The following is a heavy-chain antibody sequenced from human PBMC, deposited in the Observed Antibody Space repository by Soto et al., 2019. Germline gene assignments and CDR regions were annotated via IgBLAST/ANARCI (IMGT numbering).Heavy chain of an antibody. CDR1: GYTFTRYT. J-gene: IGHJ5*02. CDR3: ARGIATGQLDP. CDR2: INPDNGNT. D-gene: IGHD2-15*01. Sequence: QVQLVQSGAEVKKPGASVKISCKASGYTFTRYTMNWVRQAPGQRLEWMGWINPDNGNTKSSQKFQDRVIITRDTYASTAHMDLSSLRSEDTAVYYCARGIATGQLDPWGQGTLVTVSS. V-gene: IGHV1-3*01.